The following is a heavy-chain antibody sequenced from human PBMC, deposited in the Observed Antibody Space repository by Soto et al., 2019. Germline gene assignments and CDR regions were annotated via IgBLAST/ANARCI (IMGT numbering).Heavy chain of an antibody. J-gene: IGHJ6*02. V-gene: IGHV3-23*01. CDR2: VSAGGDMT. CDR3: ARGDRGGSGYPASYYYSGLDV. CDR1: GFTFSSYA. D-gene: IGHD2-15*01. Sequence: DVQLLESGGHLVQPGGSLRLSCAASGFTFSSYAMSWVRQAPGKGLEWVSSVSAGGDMTYYSDSVKGRFTISRDNSNNVLFLQMNSLRIEDTALYYCARGDRGGSGYPASYYYSGLDVWGQGTTVSVS.